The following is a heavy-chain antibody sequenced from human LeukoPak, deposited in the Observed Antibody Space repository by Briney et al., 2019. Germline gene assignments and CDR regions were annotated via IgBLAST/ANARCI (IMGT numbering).Heavy chain of an antibody. V-gene: IGHV3-23*01. CDR2: ISGSGGTT. Sequence: PGGSLRLSCAASGFTFSSYAMSWVRQAPGKGLEWVSPISGSGGTTYYTDSVKGRFTISRDNSKNTLYLQMNSLRAEDTAVYYCAKGVPGSGWYSGFDAFDIWGQGTMVTVSS. J-gene: IGHJ3*02. CDR3: AKGVPGSGWYSGFDAFDI. CDR1: GFTFSSYA. D-gene: IGHD1-26*01.